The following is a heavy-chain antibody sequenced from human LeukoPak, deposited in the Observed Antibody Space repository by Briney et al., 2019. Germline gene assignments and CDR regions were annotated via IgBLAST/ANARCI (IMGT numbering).Heavy chain of an antibody. Sequence: ASVKVSCKASGYTFTSYGISWVRQAPGQGLEWMGWISAYNGNTNYAQKLQGRVTMTTDTSTSTAYMELRSLRSDDTAVYYCARDLPWGFGLGYSGYDWDYFDYWGQGTLVTVSS. CDR1: GYTFTSYG. V-gene: IGHV1-18*01. CDR3: ARDLPWGFGLGYSGYDWDYFDY. J-gene: IGHJ4*02. CDR2: ISAYNGNT. D-gene: IGHD5-12*01.